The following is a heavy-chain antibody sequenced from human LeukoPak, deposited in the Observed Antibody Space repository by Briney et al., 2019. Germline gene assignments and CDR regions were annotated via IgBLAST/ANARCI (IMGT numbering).Heavy chain of an antibody. V-gene: IGHV3-48*03. J-gene: IGHJ5*02. CDR3: ARDGYYGLGEPGWFDP. CDR2: ITSSGSTI. D-gene: IGHD3-10*01. CDR1: GFTFSSYE. Sequence: GGSLRLSCEASGFTFSSYEMNWVRQAPGRGLEWVSYITSSGSTIHYADSVKGRFTISRDNAKNSLSLQMNSLRVEDTAVYYCARDGYYGLGEPGWFDPWGQGTLVTVSS.